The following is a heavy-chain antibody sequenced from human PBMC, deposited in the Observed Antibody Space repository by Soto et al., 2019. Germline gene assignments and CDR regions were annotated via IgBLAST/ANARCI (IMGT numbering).Heavy chain of an antibody. Sequence: PSXTLSLTGAVYGGSLSGYYWSWIDQPPGKGLEWIGEINHSGSTNYNPSLKSRVTIAVDTSKNQVSLKLSSVTAADTAVYYCARVSGIYYYGMDVWGQGTTVTVSS. CDR2: INHSGST. J-gene: IGHJ6*02. D-gene: IGHD3-10*01. CDR1: GGSLSGYY. V-gene: IGHV4-34*01. CDR3: ARVSGIYYYGMDV.